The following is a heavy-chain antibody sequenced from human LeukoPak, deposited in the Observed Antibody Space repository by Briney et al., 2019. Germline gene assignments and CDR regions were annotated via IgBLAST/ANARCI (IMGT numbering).Heavy chain of an antibody. V-gene: IGHV4-59*08. J-gene: IGHJ4*02. D-gene: IGHD3-22*01. Sequence: SETLSLTCTVSGGSISSYYWSWIRRPPGKGLEWIGYIYYSGSTNYNPSLKSRVTISVDTSKNQFSLKLSSVTAADTAVYYCARHGMDSSGYNIDYWGQGTLVTVSS. CDR1: GGSISSYY. CDR2: IYYSGST. CDR3: ARHGMDSSGYNIDY.